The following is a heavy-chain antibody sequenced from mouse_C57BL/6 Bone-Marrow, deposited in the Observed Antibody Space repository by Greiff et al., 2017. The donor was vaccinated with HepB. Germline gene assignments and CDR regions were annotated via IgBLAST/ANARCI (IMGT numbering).Heavy chain of an antibody. CDR3: ARERGWLLPMDY. V-gene: IGHV1-81*01. CDR2: IYPRSGNT. Sequence: QVHVKQSGAELARPGASVKLSCKASGYTFTSYGISWVKQRTGQGLEWIGEIYPRSGNTYYNEKFKGKATLTADKSSSTAYMELRSLTSEDSAVYFCARERGWLLPMDYWGQGTSVTVSS. CDR1: GYTFTSYG. D-gene: IGHD2-3*01. J-gene: IGHJ4*01.